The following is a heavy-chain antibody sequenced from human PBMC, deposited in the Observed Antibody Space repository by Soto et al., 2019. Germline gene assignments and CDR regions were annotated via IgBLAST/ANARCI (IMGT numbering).Heavy chain of an antibody. CDR1: GFTFSSYW. J-gene: IGHJ4*02. CDR2: IKQDGSEK. D-gene: IGHD5-18*01. CDR3: ARDRRVVRLLSYYFDY. V-gene: IGHV3-7*03. Sequence: EVQLVESGGGLVQPGGSLRLSCAASGFTFSSYWMSWVRQAPGKGLEWVANIKQDGSEKYYVDSVKGRFTISRDNAKNSLYLQMNSLRAEDTAVYYCARDRRVVRLLSYYFDYWGQGTLVTVSS.